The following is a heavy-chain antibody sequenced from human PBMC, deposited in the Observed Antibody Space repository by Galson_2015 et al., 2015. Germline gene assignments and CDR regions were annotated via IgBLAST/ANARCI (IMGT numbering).Heavy chain of an antibody. J-gene: IGHJ1*01. V-gene: IGHV3-7*01. CDR2: IKKDGSDK. Sequence: SLRLSCAASGFTFSSYWMSWVRQAPGQGLEWVAYIKKDGSDKYYVDSVKGRFTISRDNAKNSLYLQMNILRAEDTAVYYCARDSRGGEQGWMDAGGQGTLGTGSS. CDR3: ARDSRGGEQGWMDA. CDR1: GFTFSSYW. D-gene: IGHD6-19*01.